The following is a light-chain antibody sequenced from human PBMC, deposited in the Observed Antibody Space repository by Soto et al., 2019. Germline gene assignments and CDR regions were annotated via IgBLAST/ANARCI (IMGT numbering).Light chain of an antibody. V-gene: IGLV2-23*01. Sequence: QSALTQPASVSGSPGQSITISCTGTSSGVGTYNLVSWYQQHPGKAPKLMIYEGSKRPSGLSNRFSGSKSGNTASLTISGLQAEDEADYYCCSYAGSSTLVFGGGTKLTVL. CDR2: EGS. CDR1: SSGVGTYNL. CDR3: CSYAGSSTLV. J-gene: IGLJ3*02.